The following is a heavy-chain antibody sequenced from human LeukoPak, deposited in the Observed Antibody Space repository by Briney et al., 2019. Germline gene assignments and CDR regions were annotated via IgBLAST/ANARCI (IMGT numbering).Heavy chain of an antibody. CDR3: AKVLGWYGESDY. D-gene: IGHD3-10*01. V-gene: IGHV3-30*18. J-gene: IGHJ4*02. CDR1: GFTFSSYG. CDR2: ISYDGSNK. Sequence: PGRSLRLSYAASGFTFSSYGMHWVRQAPGKGLEWVAVISYDGSNKYYADSVKGRFTISRDNSKNTLYLQMNSLRAEDTAVYYCAKVLGWYGESDYWGQGTLVTVSS.